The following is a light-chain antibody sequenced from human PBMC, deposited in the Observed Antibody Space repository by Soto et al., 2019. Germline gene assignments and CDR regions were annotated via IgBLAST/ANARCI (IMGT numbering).Light chain of an antibody. Sequence: EIVLTQSPGTLSLSPGEIATLSCRASQSVSSSYLAWYQQKPGQAPRLLIYGASSRATGIPDRFSDSGSGTDFTLTISRLEPEDFAVYYCQQYGSSPWTFGQGTKVEIK. CDR3: QQYGSSPWT. J-gene: IGKJ1*01. CDR1: QSVSSSY. CDR2: GAS. V-gene: IGKV3-20*01.